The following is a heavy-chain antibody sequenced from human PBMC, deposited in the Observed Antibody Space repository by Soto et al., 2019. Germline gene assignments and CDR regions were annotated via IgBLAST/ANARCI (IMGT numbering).Heavy chain of an antibody. CDR2: VSGSGGTK. CDR3: AKWYYYDSRPRKYFDY. D-gene: IGHD3-22*01. V-gene: IGHV3-23*01. J-gene: IGHJ4*02. CDR1: GFTFSSYA. Sequence: EVQLLESGGGLVQPGGSVRLSCAASGFTFSSYAMSWVRQAPGKGLEWVSAVSGSGGTKYYADSVKGRFTISRDNSKNTVYLQMNSRRVEDTAVYYFAKWYYYDSRPRKYFDYWGQGTLVIVSS.